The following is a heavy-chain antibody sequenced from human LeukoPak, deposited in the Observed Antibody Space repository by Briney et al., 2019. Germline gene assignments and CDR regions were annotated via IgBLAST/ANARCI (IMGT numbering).Heavy chain of an antibody. CDR1: GFTFSDYY. CDR2: ISSSGSTI. Sequence: GGSLRLPCAASGFTFSDYYMSWIRQAPGKGLEWVSYISSSGSTIYYADSVKGRFTISRDNAKNSLYLQMNSLRAEDTAVYYCARDGPNIVVVPAAIRRYYYYGMDVWGQGTTVTVSS. J-gene: IGHJ6*02. D-gene: IGHD2-2*02. CDR3: ARDGPNIVVVPAAIRRYYYYGMDV. V-gene: IGHV3-11*01.